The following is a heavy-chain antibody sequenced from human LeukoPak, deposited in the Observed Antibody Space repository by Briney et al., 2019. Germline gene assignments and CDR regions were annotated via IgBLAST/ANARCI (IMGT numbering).Heavy chain of an antibody. V-gene: IGHV3-48*03. Sequence: PGGSLRLSCVASRFTFRSYEMNWVRQAPGKGLEWVSYIYSDGTSIYYADSVKGRFTISRDNARNSLYLQMNSLRVEDTAVYYCVRGGYGDYGRGSWGQGTLLTVSS. J-gene: IGHJ5*02. CDR1: RFTFRSYE. CDR2: IYSDGTSI. CDR3: VRGGYGDYGRGS. D-gene: IGHD4-17*01.